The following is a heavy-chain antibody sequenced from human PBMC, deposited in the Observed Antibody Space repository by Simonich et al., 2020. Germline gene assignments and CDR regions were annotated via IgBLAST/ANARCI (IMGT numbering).Heavy chain of an antibody. CDR2: INPNSGGT. CDR1: GYTFTGYY. CDR3: ARGRLTGDKGAFDI. D-gene: IGHD7-27*01. J-gene: IGHJ3*02. V-gene: IGHV1-2*02. Sequence: QVQLVQSGAEVKKPGASVKVSCKASGYTFTGYYMHGVRQAPGQGLEVKGWINPNSGGTNYAQKFQGRVTMTRDTSISTAYMELSRLRSDDTAVYYCARGRLTGDKGAFDIWGQGTMVTVSS.